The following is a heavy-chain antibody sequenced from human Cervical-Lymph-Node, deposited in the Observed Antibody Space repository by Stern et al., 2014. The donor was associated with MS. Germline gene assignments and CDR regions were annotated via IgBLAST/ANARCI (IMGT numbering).Heavy chain of an antibody. Sequence: VTLKESGPTLVKPTQTLTLTCTFSGFSLSTTGVGVGWIRQPPGKAPEWLALIYWDDDKRYSPSLRSRLTITKDTSKSQVVLTMSNMDPVDTGTHYCALIVRGVLKNWGQGTLVTVSS. V-gene: IGHV2-5*02. J-gene: IGHJ4*02. D-gene: IGHD3-10*01. CDR1: GFSLSTTGVG. CDR3: ALIVRGVLKN. CDR2: IYWDDDK.